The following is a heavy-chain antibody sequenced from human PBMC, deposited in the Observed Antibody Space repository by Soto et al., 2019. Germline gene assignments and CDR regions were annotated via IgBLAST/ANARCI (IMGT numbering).Heavy chain of an antibody. D-gene: IGHD4-17*01. J-gene: IGHJ4*02. V-gene: IGHV3-23*01. CDR2: ISGSGDST. Sequence: GGSLRLSCVASGFTFSSYAMTWVRQAPGKGLEWVSTISGSGDSTYYTDSVKGRLTISRDNSKNTLYLQMNSLRAEDTAVYYCAKDLSPVTAVLRGAFDYWGQGTLVTVSS. CDR3: AKDLSPVTAVLRGAFDY. CDR1: GFTFSSYA.